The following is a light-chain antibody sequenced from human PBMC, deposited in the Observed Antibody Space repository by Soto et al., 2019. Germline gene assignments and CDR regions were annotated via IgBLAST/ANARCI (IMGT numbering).Light chain of an antibody. J-gene: IGKJ4*01. V-gene: IGKV3-20*01. Sequence: ENVLSQSPGTLSLSPGERATLSCRASQSLRDSYLAWYQQKPGQAPRHLIYGASNRATGIPDRFSGSGSGTDFTLTISRLEPEDFAVYYCQQFGGSSHTFGGGTKVEIK. CDR1: QSLRDSY. CDR3: QQFGGSSHT. CDR2: GAS.